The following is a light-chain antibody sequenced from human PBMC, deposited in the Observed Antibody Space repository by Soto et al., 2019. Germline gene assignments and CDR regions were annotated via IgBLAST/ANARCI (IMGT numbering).Light chain of an antibody. Sequence: QSILTQPPSASGTPGQTVTISCSGSTSNIGSTFVYWYQHFPGTAPKLLIYRNDKRPSGVPDRFSASKSGTSTSLAISGLRSEDEADYYCASWDNNLSGDVFGSGTKLTVL. CDR2: RND. CDR1: TSNIGSTF. CDR3: ASWDNNLSGDV. V-gene: IGLV1-47*01. J-gene: IGLJ1*01.